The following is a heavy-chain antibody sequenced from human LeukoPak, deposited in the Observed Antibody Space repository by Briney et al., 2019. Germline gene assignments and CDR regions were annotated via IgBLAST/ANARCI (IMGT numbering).Heavy chain of an antibody. Sequence: PGGSLRLSCAASGFTVSSNYMSWVRQAPGKGLEWVSVIYSGGSTYYADSVKGRFTISRDNSKNTLYLQMNSLGAEDTAVYYCASAVLVTPKYFDYWGQGTLVTVSS. CDR1: GFTVSSNY. CDR2: IYSGGST. J-gene: IGHJ4*02. V-gene: IGHV3-66*02. D-gene: IGHD3-22*01. CDR3: ASAVLVTPKYFDY.